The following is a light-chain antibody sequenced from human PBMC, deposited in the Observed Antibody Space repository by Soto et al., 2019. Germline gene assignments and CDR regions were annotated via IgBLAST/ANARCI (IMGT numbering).Light chain of an antibody. CDR2: GAS. Sequence: EIVLTQSPGTLSLSPGERATLSCRASQSVSSSYLAWYQQKPGQAPRLLIYGASSRATGFPARFSGSGSGTEFTLTISSLQPDDFATYYCQQYNTYSTFGQGTRLEI. CDR1: QSVSSSY. CDR3: QQYNTYST. J-gene: IGKJ5*01. V-gene: IGKV3-20*01.